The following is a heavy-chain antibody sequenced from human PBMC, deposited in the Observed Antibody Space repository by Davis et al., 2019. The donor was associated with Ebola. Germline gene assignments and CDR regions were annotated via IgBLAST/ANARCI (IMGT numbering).Heavy chain of an antibody. Sequence: SETLSLTCTVSGGSISSSSYYWGWIRQPPGKGLEWIGIIYYSGSTYYNPSLKSRVTISVDTSKNQFSLKLSSVTAADTAVYYCARELTITDYWGQGTLVTVSS. D-gene: IGHD5-24*01. J-gene: IGHJ4*02. CDR1: GGSISSSSYY. CDR2: IYYSGST. CDR3: ARELTITDY. V-gene: IGHV4-39*02.